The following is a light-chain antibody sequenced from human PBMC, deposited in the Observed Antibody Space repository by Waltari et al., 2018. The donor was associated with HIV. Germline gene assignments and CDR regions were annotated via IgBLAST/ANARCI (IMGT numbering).Light chain of an antibody. V-gene: IGLV2-23*02. Sequence: QSALTQPASVSGSPGQSITISCTGTSSDVGSYNLFSWYQQDPGKAPKLMIYEVSKRPSGVSNRFSGSKSGNTASLTISGLQAEDEADYYCCSYAGSSTSVVFGGGTKLTVL. CDR2: EVS. J-gene: IGLJ2*01. CDR1: SSDVGSYNL. CDR3: CSYAGSSTSVV.